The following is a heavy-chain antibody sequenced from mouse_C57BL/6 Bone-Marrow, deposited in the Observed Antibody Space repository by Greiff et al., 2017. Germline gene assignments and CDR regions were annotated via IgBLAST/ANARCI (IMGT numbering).Heavy chain of an antibody. CDR2: IRRKSGNYAT. J-gene: IGHJ4*01. CDR1: GFTFNTYA. V-gene: IGHV10-3*01. Sequence: EVQGVESGGGLVQPKGSLKLSCAASGFTFNTYAMHWVRQAPGQGLEWVARIRRKSGNYATYYADSVKDRFTMSRDDSQSMLYHKMNNPKTEDTAMYYGVRWGDQDYGLYARDYWGQGTSVTVSS. CDR3: VRWGDQDYGLYARDY. D-gene: IGHD2-4*01.